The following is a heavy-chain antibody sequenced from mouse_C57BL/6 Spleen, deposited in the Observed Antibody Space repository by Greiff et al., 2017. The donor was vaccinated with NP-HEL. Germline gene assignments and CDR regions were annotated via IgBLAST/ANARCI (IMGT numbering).Heavy chain of an antibody. CDR1: GYTFTNYW. V-gene: IGHV1-63*01. Sequence: QVQLKESGAELVRPGTSVKMSCKASGYTFTNYWIGWAKQRPGHGLEWIGDIYPGGGYTNYNEKFKGKATLTADKSSSTAYMQFSSLTSEDSAIYYCARGGAYYGPGLAMDYWGQGTSVTVSS. J-gene: IGHJ4*01. CDR3: ARGGAYYGPGLAMDY. CDR2: IYPGGGYT. D-gene: IGHD1-2*01.